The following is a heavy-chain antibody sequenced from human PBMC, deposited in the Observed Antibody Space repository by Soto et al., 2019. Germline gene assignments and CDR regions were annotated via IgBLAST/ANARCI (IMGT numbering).Heavy chain of an antibody. J-gene: IGHJ5*02. V-gene: IGHV4-39*01. CDR2: IYYSGST. Sequence: SVKLSHTCTVADGSISSSSYYWGWNRQPPGKGLEWIGSIYYSGSTYYNPSLKSRVTISVDTSRNQFSLKLSSVTATDTAVYYCARLRYSSPWFDPWGQGTLVTGSS. CDR3: ARLRYSSPWFDP. D-gene: IGHD6-19*01. CDR1: DGSISSSSYY.